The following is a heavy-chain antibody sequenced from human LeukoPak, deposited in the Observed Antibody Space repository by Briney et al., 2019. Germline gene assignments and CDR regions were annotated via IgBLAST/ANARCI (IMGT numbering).Heavy chain of an antibody. Sequence: ASVKVSCKASGYTFTSYYMHWVRQAPGQGLEWMGIINPSGGSTSYAQKFQGRVTMTRDMSTSTVYMELSSLRSEDTAVYYCARNRWLELKLHDASDIWGQGTMVTVSS. V-gene: IGHV1-46*01. CDR1: GYTFTSYY. CDR2: INPSGGST. D-gene: IGHD6-19*01. J-gene: IGHJ3*02. CDR3: ARNRWLELKLHDASDI.